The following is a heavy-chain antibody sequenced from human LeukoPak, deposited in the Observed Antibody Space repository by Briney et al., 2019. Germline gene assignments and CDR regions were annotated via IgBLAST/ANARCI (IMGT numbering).Heavy chain of an antibody. J-gene: IGHJ3*02. CDR2: IIPIFGTA. D-gene: IGHD5-24*01. Sequence: SVKVSCKASGGTFSSYAISWVRQAPGQGLEWMGGIIPIFGTANYAQKFQGRVTITADESTSTAYMELSSLRSEDTAVYYCARDFGDGYNYRHYAFNIWGEGTMVTVSS. CDR3: ARDFGDGYNYRHYAFNI. CDR1: GGTFSSYA. V-gene: IGHV1-69*13.